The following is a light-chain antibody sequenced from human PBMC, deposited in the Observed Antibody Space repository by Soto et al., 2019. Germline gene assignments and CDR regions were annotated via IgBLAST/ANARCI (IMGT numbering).Light chain of an antibody. CDR2: AAS. CDR3: QQANSFPFT. J-gene: IGKJ3*01. CDR1: QGISSW. Sequence: DIQMTQSPSSVSASVGDRVTITCRASQGISSWLAWYQQKPGKAPKLLIYAASSLQSGVPSRFRSSGSGKVFTLTISSLQHDDFATYYFQQANSFPFTFGPGTKVDIK. V-gene: IGKV1-12*01.